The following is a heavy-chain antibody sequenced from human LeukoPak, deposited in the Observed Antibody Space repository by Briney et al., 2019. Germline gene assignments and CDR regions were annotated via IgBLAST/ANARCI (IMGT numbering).Heavy chain of an antibody. CDR3: AKEHSDWYGNWFDP. Sequence: PGGSLRLSCAASGFTFNNYAMNWVRQAPGKGLEWVSAISGSGGSTYYADSVKGRFTISRDNSRNTLYLQMNSLRAEDTAVYYCAKEHSDWYGNWFDPWGQGTLVTVSS. CDR1: GFTFNNYA. J-gene: IGHJ5*02. V-gene: IGHV3-23*01. D-gene: IGHD6-19*01. CDR2: ISGSGGST.